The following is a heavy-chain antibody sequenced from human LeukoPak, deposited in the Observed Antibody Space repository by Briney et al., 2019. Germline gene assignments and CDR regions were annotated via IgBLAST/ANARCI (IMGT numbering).Heavy chain of an antibody. CDR2: IYYSGST. CDR3: ARDDSGYTDV. CDR1: GGSISSYY. V-gene: IGHV4-59*01. D-gene: IGHD1-26*01. J-gene: IGHJ6*03. Sequence: SETLSLTCTVSGGSISSYYWSWIRQPPGKGLEWIGYIYYSGSTNYNPSLKSRVTISVDTSKNQFSLKLSSVTAADTAVYYCARDDSGYTDVWGQGTTVTVSS.